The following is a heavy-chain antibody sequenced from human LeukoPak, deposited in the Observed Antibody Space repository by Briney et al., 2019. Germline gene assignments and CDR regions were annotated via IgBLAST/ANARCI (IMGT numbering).Heavy chain of an antibody. CDR2: INHSGST. CDR3: ASRPYYYDSSGYTRP. CDR1: GGSISSSTYY. V-gene: IGHV4-39*07. D-gene: IGHD3-22*01. J-gene: IGHJ5*02. Sequence: SETLSLTCTVSGGSISSSTYYWGWIRQPPGKGLEWIGEINHSGSTNYNPSLKSRVTISVDTSKNQFSLKLSSVTAADTAVYYCASRPYYYDSSGYTRPWGQGTLVTVSS.